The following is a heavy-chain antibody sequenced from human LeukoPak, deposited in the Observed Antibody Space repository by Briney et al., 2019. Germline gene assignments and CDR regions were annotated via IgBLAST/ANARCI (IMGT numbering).Heavy chain of an antibody. J-gene: IGHJ4*02. CDR3: ARDQGPRFRPILGELSFDY. D-gene: IGHD3-16*02. V-gene: IGHV3-9*01. CDR2: ISWNSGSI. CDR1: GFTFDDYA. Sequence: GGSLRLSCAASGFTFDDYAMHWVRQAPGKGLEWVSGISWNSGSIGYADSVKGRFTISRDNAKNSLYLQMNSLRAEDTAVYYCARDQGPRFRPILGELSFDYWGQGTLVTVSS.